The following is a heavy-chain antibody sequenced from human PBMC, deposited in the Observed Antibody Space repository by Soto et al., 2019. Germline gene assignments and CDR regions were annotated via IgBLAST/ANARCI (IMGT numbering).Heavy chain of an antibody. CDR1: GFTFSSYA. V-gene: IGHV3-30-3*01. J-gene: IGHJ4*02. CDR3: ARVRWLQLNYFDY. CDR2: ISYDGSNK. D-gene: IGHD1-1*01. Sequence: ESGGGVVQPGRSLRLSCAASGFTFSSYAMHWVRQAPGKGLEWVAVISYDGSNKYYADSVKGRFTISRDNSKNTLYLQMNSLRAEDTAVYYCARVRWLQLNYFDYWGQGTLVTVSS.